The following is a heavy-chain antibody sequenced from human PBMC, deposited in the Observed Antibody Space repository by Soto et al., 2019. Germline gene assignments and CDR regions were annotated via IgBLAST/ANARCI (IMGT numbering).Heavy chain of an antibody. CDR1: GFNFNNYG. Sequence: GSLRLSCTASGFNFNNYGIPWVRQAAGKGLEWVADIWYDGSNKYYAGSVKGRFTISRDNSKNTLYLQMSSLRAEDTAVYFCSRDPSNGSGSYLDYWGQGTLVTLSS. CDR3: SRDPSNGSGSYLDY. D-gene: IGHD3-10*01. J-gene: IGHJ4*02. V-gene: IGHV3-33*01. CDR2: IWYDGSNK.